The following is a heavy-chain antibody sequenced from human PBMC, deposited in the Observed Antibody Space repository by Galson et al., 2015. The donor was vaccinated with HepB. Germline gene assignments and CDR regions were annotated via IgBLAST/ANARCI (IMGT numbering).Heavy chain of an antibody. CDR2: ISSSSSCI. CDR3: ARELARCGGDCYSSPFDY. Sequence: SLRLSCAASGFTFSSYSMNWVRQAPGKGLEWVSSISSSSSCIYYADSVKGRFTISRDNAKNSLYLQMNSLRAEDTAVYYCARELARCGGDCYSSPFDYWGQGTLVTVSS. D-gene: IGHD2-21*02. CDR1: GFTFSSYS. J-gene: IGHJ4*02. V-gene: IGHV3-21*01.